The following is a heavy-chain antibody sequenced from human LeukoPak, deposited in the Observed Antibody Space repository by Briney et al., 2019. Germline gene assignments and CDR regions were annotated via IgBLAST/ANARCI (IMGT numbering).Heavy chain of an antibody. CDR3: ARGSIIDFWSGYPPYYYYMDV. CDR2: IIPIFGTA. D-gene: IGHD3-3*01. Sequence: ASVKVSCKASGGTFSSYAISWVRQAPGQGLEWMGGIIPIFGTANYAQKFQGRVTITADESTSTAYMELSSLRSEDTAVYYCARGSIIDFWSGYPPYYYYMDVWGKGTTVTVSS. V-gene: IGHV1-69*01. J-gene: IGHJ6*03. CDR1: GGTFSSYA.